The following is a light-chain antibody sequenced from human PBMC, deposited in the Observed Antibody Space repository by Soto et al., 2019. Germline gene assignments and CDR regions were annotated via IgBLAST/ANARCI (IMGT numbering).Light chain of an antibody. CDR1: QRVRSN. Sequence: EIVMTQSPATLSVSPGERATLSCRASQRVRSNVAWYQQKPGQAPRLLIYGAFTRATGVPVRFSGSGSGTEFTLTISSLQSEDFAVYYCQQYDNWPPWTFGQGTKVEIK. V-gene: IGKV3-15*01. CDR2: GAF. J-gene: IGKJ1*01. CDR3: QQYDNWPPWT.